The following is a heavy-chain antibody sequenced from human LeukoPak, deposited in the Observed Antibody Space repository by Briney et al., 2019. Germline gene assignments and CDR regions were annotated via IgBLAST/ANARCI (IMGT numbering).Heavy chain of an antibody. CDR2: VDHTGST. CDR3: ARGRVSSSTWYSTYYYFFYMDF. CDR1: DDSITVYY. D-gene: IGHD4-11*01. Sequence: PSETLSLTCTVSDDSITVYYWTWIRQPPGKGLEWIGYVDHTGSTKFNPSLNGRVSISRDTSNNFFSLRLRSVTAADTAAYFCARGRVSSSTWYSTYYYFFYMDFWGKGTTVTVSS. J-gene: IGHJ6*03. V-gene: IGHV4-59*01.